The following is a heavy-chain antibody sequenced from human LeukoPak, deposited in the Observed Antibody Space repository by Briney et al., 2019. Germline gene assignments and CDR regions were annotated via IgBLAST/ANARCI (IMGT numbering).Heavy chain of an antibody. J-gene: IGHJ5*02. D-gene: IGHD6-6*01. Sequence: SETLSLTCAVSGGSFSGYYWTWIRQPPGKGLEWIGEINHSGSTNYNPSLKSRVTMSVDTSKNQFSLKLSSVTAADTAVYYCARDIEYSSSLAPVLVNWFDPWGQGTLVTVSS. CDR3: ARDIEYSSSLAPVLVNWFDP. V-gene: IGHV4-34*01. CDR2: INHSGST. CDR1: GGSFSGYY.